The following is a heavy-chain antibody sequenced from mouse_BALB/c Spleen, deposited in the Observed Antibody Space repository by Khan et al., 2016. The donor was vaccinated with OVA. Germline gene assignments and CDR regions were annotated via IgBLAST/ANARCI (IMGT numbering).Heavy chain of an antibody. V-gene: IGHV1S41*01. D-gene: IGHD1-1*01. CDR2: IAPGSGSP. CDR1: GYTFTSYW. J-gene: IGHJ4*01. CDR3: TREDYYGRTCYAMDY. Sequence: DLVRPGASVKLSCKASGYTFTSYWINWVKQRPGQGFEWIGRIAPGSGSPPYNEMFKGQATLTVDPSSRTAYLQLTSLAYEDSAVFFCTREDYYGRTCYAMDYWGQGTSVTVSS.